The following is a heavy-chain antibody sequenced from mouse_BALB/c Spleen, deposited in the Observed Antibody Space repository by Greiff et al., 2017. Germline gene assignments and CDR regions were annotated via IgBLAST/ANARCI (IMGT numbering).Heavy chain of an antibody. CDR3: ARSAYYPFAY. V-gene: IGHV1-4*01. CDR2: INPSSGYT. J-gene: IGHJ3*01. CDR1: GYTFTSYT. D-gene: IGHD2-10*01. Sequence: VQGVESGAELARPGASVKMSCKASGYTFTSYTMHWVKQRPGQGLEWIGYINPSSGYTNYNQKFKDKATLTADKSSSTAYMQLSSLTSEDSAVYYCARSAYYPFAYWGQGTLVTVSA.